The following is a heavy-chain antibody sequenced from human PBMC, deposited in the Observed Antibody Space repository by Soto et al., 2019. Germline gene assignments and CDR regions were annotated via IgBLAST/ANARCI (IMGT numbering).Heavy chain of an antibody. CDR3: ARVGRGYPRGY. V-gene: IGHV3-7*01. CDR2: IKQDGSEK. D-gene: IGHD5-12*01. CDR1: GFTFSSYW. J-gene: IGHJ4*02. Sequence: GGSLRLSCAASGFTFSSYWMSWVRQAPGKGLEWVANIKQDGSEKYYVDSVKGRFTISRDNAKNSLYLQMNSLRAEDTAVYYYARVGRGYPRGYGGRETLVTVS.